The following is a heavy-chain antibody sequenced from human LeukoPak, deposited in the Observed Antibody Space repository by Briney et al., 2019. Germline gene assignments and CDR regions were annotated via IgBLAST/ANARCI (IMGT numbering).Heavy chain of an antibody. Sequence: SETLSLIRCVSGGSISSHYWSWIRQPPGKGLEWVGCIHYSGSTDYNPSLKSRVTISVDTSRKQFSLNLNSVTAADTAVYFCARHYYDSSGYPNYFHYWGQGTLVSVSS. CDR3: ARHYYDSSGYPNYFHY. CDR2: IHYSGST. V-gene: IGHV4-59*08. J-gene: IGHJ4*02. CDR1: GGSISSHY. D-gene: IGHD3-22*01.